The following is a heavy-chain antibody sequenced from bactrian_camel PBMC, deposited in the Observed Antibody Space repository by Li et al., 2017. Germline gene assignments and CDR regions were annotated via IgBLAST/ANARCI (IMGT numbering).Heavy chain of an antibody. CDR3: AAAAYGGACQSMRPDFRY. Sequence: HVQLVESGGGSVEAGGSLRLSCAASGDTINSDCLGWYRQPPGKPPGKERESVASIGSDGVPAYADSVQGRFVISKDPPKKTLYLQMNNVRPEDAANYYCAAAAYGGACQSMRPDFRYWGQGTQVTVS. D-gene: IGHD6*01. CDR2: IGSDGVP. V-gene: IGHV3S55*01. J-gene: IGHJ6*01. CDR1: GDTINSDC.